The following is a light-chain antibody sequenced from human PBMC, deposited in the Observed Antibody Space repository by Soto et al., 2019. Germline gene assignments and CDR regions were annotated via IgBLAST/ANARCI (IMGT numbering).Light chain of an antibody. CDR3: ISYTTTNTYV. CDR2: EVS. CDR1: SSDVGGYNF. V-gene: IGLV2-14*01. J-gene: IGLJ1*01. Sequence: LTQTASVSGSPGQSITISCTGTSSDVGGYNFVSWYQQHPGKAPKVVIYEVSNRPSGISSRFSGSKSGNTASLTISGLQAEDEADYYCISYTTTNTYVFGTGTKVTVL.